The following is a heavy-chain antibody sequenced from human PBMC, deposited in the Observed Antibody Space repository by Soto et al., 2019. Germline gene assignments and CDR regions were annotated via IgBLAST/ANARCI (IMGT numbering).Heavy chain of an antibody. Sequence: PGGSLRLSCAASGFTVRSYTMTLVRQAPGKGLEWVSSIIGANGDTFSADSVTGRFTISRDISKSTLYLQMNGLRVEDTAIYYCPKDKEPDGASAIDYRGHGTLVTVSS. CDR3: PKDKEPDGASAIDY. CDR2: IIGANGDT. CDR1: GFTVRSYT. D-gene: IGHD4-17*01. V-gene: IGHV3-23*01. J-gene: IGHJ4*01.